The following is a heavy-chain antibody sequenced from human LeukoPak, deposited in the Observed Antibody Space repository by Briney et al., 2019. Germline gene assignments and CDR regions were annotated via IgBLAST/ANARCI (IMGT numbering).Heavy chain of an antibody. CDR3: ATGPGLLRITMVRGVMDV. Sequence: GASVKVSCKASGYTFTSYGISWVRQAPGKGLEWMGGFDPEDGETIYAQKFQGRVTMTEDTSTDTAYMELSSLRSEDTAVYYCATGPGLLRITMVRGVMDVWGQGTTVTVSS. J-gene: IGHJ6*02. CDR1: GYTFTSYG. V-gene: IGHV1-24*01. D-gene: IGHD3-10*01. CDR2: FDPEDGET.